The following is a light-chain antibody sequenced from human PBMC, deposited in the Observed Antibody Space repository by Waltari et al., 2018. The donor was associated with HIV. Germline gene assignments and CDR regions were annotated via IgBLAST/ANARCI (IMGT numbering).Light chain of an antibody. V-gene: IGLV3-9*01. CDR1: TIGSTN. CDR3: QVWDSSTL. CDR2: RDR. Sequence: SYELTQPLSVSVALGQTSRITCGGNTIGSTNVHWYQQKPGQAPVLVIYRDRNRPSGIPERFSGSNSGNTATLTISRAQAGDEADYYCQVWDSSTLFGGGTKLTVL. J-gene: IGLJ2*01.